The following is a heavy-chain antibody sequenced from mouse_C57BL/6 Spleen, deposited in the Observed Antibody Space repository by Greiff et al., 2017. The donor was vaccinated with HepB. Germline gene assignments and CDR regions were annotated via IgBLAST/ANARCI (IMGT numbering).Heavy chain of an antibody. Sequence: EVQLQESGPGLVKPSQSLSLTCSVTGYSITSGYYWNWIRQFPGNKLEWMGYISYDGSNNYNPSLKNRISITRDTSKNQFFLKLNSVTTEDTATYYCARDRGSNSWFAYWGQGTLVTVSA. D-gene: IGHD2-5*01. J-gene: IGHJ3*01. CDR3: ARDRGSNSWFAY. CDR1: GYSITSGYY. CDR2: ISYDGSN. V-gene: IGHV3-6*01.